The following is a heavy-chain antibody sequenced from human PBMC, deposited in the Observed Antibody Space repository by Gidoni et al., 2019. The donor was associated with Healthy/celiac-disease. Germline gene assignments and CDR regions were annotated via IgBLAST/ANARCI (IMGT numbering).Heavy chain of an antibody. J-gene: IGHJ4*02. V-gene: IGHV3-48*03. Sequence: EVQLVESGGGLVQPGGSLRLSCAASGFTFSSYEMNWVRQAPGKGLEWVSYISSSGSTIYYADSVKGRFTISRDNAKNSLYLQMNSLRAEDTAVYYCARLEGYDFWSGYYDYWGQGTLVTVSS. CDR2: ISSSGSTI. D-gene: IGHD3-3*01. CDR1: GFTFSSYE. CDR3: ARLEGYDFWSGYYDY.